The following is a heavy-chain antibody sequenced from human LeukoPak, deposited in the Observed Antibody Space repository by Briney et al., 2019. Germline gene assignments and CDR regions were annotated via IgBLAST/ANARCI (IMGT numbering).Heavy chain of an antibody. V-gene: IGHV1-8*03. Sequence: ASVKVSCKASGYTFTSYDINWVRQATGQGLEWMGWMNPNSGNTGYAQKFQGSVTITRNTSISTAYMELSSLRSEDTAVYYCARVEGSSGWYGEDYYYYMDVWGKGTTVTVSS. CDR2: MNPNSGNT. CDR1: GYTFTSYD. J-gene: IGHJ6*03. D-gene: IGHD6-19*01. CDR3: ARVEGSSGWYGEDYYYYMDV.